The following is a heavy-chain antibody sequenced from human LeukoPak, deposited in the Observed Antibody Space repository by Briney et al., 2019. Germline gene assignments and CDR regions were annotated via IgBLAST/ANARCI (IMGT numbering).Heavy chain of an antibody. CDR1: GFTLSSYD. Sequence: PGGSLRLSCAASGFTLSSYDMHWVRQATGKGLEWVSAIGTAGATYYPGSVKGRFTISRENAKCAWYLQMNSLRAGDTAVYYCARGAVGMDVWGQGTTVTVSS. CDR3: ARGAVGMDV. V-gene: IGHV3-13*04. J-gene: IGHJ6*02. D-gene: IGHD3-16*01. CDR2: IGTAGAT.